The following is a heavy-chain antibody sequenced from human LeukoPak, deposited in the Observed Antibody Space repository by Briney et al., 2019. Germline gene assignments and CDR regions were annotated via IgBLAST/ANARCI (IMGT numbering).Heavy chain of an antibody. CDR3: ARDTGIPMTGTHSY. J-gene: IGHJ4*02. V-gene: IGHV3-66*01. Sequence: GGSLRLSCAASGFTVSDNYMTWVRQAPGKGLEWVAVIYSGGSIYYADSVKGRFTISRDNSRNTSYLQMNSLRAEDTAVYYCARDTGIPMTGTHSYWGQGTLVTVSS. CDR2: IYSGGSI. CDR1: GFTVSDNY. D-gene: IGHD6-19*01.